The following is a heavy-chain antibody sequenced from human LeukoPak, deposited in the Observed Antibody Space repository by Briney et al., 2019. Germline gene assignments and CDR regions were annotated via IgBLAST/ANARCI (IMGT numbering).Heavy chain of an antibody. CDR1: GFTFSRYW. CDR2: INPDGSTT. V-gene: IGHV3-74*01. J-gene: IGHJ5*02. CDR3: ARVLSGSWDWFDP. D-gene: IGHD3-22*01. Sequence: GGSLRLSCAASGFTFSRYWIHWVRQAPGKGLEWVSRINPDGSTTTYADSVKGRFTISRDNAKNTVYLQMNSLRAEDTAMYYCARVLSGSWDWFDPWGQGTLVTVSS.